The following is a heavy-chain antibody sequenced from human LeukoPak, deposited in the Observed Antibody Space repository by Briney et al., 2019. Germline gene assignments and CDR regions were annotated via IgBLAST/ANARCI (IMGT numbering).Heavy chain of an antibody. J-gene: IGHJ4*02. V-gene: IGHV3-15*07. CDR3: TTDYYDSSGYVF. CDR2: IKTKTAGGTI. CDR1: GFTFSNAW. Sequence: GGSLRLSCAASGFTFSNAWMNWVRQAPGKGLEWVGRIKTKTAGGTIDYAAPVKGRFTISRDDSRNMLYLQMNSLKTEDTAVYFCTTDYYDSSGYVFWGQGTLVTVSS. D-gene: IGHD3-22*01.